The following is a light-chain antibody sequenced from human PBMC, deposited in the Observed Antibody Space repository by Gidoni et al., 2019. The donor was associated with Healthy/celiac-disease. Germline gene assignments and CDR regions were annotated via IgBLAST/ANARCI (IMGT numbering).Light chain of an antibody. CDR2: DAS. CDR3: QQRSNWPLT. V-gene: IGKV3-11*01. J-gene: IGKJ4*01. CDR1: QSVSSY. Sequence: IVLTLSPATLSLSPGDRATLSCRASQSVSSYLAWYQQKPGQAPRLLIYDASNRATGIPARFSGSGSGTDFTLTISSLEPEDFAVYYCQQRSNWPLTFXGXTKVEIK.